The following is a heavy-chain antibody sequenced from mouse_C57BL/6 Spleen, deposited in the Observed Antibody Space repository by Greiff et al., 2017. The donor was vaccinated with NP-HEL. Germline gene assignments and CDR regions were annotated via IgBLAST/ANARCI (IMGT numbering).Heavy chain of an antibody. CDR1: GYAFSSSW. Sequence: VQLQQSGPELVKPGASVKISCKASGYAFSSSWMNWVKQRPGKGLEWIGRIYPGDGDTNYNGKFKGKATLTADKSSSTAYMQLSSLTSEDSAVYFCAITTVVGAMDYWGQGTSVTVCS. CDR3: AITTVVGAMDY. D-gene: IGHD1-1*01. CDR2: IYPGDGDT. V-gene: IGHV1-82*01. J-gene: IGHJ4*01.